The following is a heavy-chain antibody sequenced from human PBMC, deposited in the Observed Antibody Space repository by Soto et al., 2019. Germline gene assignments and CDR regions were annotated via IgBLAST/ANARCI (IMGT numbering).Heavy chain of an antibody. D-gene: IGHD6-19*01. CDR1: GYSFTSHW. V-gene: IGHV5-51*01. CDR3: ARSRRGAYSSGWYSPSRYYNYGIDV. Sequence: PGESLKISCKGSGYSFTSHWSGWVRQMPGKGLEWMGIIYPGDSDTRYSPSFEGQVTISADKSSSTAYLQWTSLKASDTAMYYCARSRRGAYSSGWYSPSRYYNYGIDVWGQGTKVTVSS. J-gene: IGHJ6*02. CDR2: IYPGDSDT.